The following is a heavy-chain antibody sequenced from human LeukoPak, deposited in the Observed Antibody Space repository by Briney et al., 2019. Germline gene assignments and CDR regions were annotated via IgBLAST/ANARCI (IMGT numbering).Heavy chain of an antibody. J-gene: IGHJ3*02. Sequence: GGSLRLSCAASGFTFSTYSMNWVRQAPGKGLEWVSSISSSSSYKYYADSVKGRFTISRDNAKNSLYLQMNSLRAEDTAVYYCARDGYGVPRVAFDIWGQGTMVTVSS. CDR3: ARDGYGVPRVAFDI. D-gene: IGHD4-17*01. CDR1: GFTFSTYS. V-gene: IGHV3-21*01. CDR2: ISSSSSYK.